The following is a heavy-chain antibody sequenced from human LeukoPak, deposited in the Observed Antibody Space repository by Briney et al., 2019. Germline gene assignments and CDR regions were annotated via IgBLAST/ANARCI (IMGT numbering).Heavy chain of an antibody. D-gene: IGHD4-17*01. J-gene: IGHJ4*02. Sequence: GASVKVSCKASGYTFTGYYMNWVRQAPGQGLEWMGWINPNSGDTNYAQKFQGRVTMTRDTSINTVYMELNRLTFDDTAVYYCARGGDGDYVSDYWGQGTLVTVSS. CDR3: ARGGDGDYVSDY. V-gene: IGHV1-2*02. CDR1: GYTFTGYY. CDR2: INPNSGDT.